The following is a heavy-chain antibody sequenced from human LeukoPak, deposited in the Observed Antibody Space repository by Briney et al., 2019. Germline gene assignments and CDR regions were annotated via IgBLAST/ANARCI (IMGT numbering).Heavy chain of an antibody. J-gene: IGHJ3*02. Sequence: ASVKVSCKASGYTFTGYYMHWVRQAPGQGLEWMGWINPNSGGTNYAQKFQGRVTMTRDTSISTAYMELSRLRSDDTAVYYCARWGDYYDSSGYRSAFDIWGQGTMVTVSS. CDR2: INPNSGGT. CDR3: ARWGDYYDSSGYRSAFDI. CDR1: GYTFTGYY. D-gene: IGHD3-22*01. V-gene: IGHV1-2*02.